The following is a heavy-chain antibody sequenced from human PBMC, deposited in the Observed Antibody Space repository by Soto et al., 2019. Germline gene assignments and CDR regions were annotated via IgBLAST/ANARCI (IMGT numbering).Heavy chain of an antibody. J-gene: IGHJ4*02. Sequence: PGGSLRRSCAASGFSFRTTWRAWVRQAPGKGLEWVGRIKSESAGETTDYADPVKGRFTISGDDSKDTLYLHVDSLETGDTAVYYSKPGPLLSGSVYDSWGQGTVVTVSS. V-gene: IGHV3-15*05. CDR3: KPGPLLSGSVYDS. D-gene: IGHD1-26*01. CDR1: GFSFRTTW. CDR2: IKSESAGETT.